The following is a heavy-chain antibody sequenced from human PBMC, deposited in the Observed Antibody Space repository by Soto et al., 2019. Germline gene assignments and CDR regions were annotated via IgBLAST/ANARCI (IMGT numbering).Heavy chain of an antibody. CDR2: IIPIFGTA. D-gene: IGHD3-3*01. J-gene: IGHJ6*02. CDR3: ARVEGRGRFLEWPYGMDV. V-gene: IGHV1-69*01. Sequence: QVQLVQSGAEVKKPGSSVKVSCKASGVTFSSYAISWVRQAPGQGLEWMGGIIPIFGTANYAQKFQGRVTITADESTSTAYLELGSLRSEDTAVYYCARVEGRGRFLEWPYGMDVWGQGTTVTVSS. CDR1: GVTFSSYA.